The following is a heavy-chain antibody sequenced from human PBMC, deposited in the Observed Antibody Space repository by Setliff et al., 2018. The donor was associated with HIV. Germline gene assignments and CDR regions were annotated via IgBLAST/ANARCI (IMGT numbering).Heavy chain of an antibody. J-gene: IGHJ3*02. CDR2: IYTSGIT. CDR3: AREDIAVALAFDI. CDR1: SDSISSGSYY. Sequence: SSETLSLTCSVSSDSISSGSYYWSWIRLPPGKGLEWIGYIYTSGITNYNPSLKSRVTISVDTSKNQFSLKLSSVTAADTAVYYCAREDIAVALAFDIWGQGTMVTVSS. V-gene: IGHV4-61*01. D-gene: IGHD6-19*01.